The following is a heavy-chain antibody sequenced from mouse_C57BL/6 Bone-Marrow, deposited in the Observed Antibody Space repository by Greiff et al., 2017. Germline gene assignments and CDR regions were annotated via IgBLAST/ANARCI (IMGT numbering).Heavy chain of an antibody. CDR1: GFTFSDYG. V-gene: IGHV5-17*01. CDR2: ISSGSSTI. Sequence: EVMLVESGGGLVKPGGSLKLSCAASGFTFSDYGMHWVRQAPEKGLEWVAYISSGSSTIYYADTVKGRFTISRDNAKHTLFLQMTSLRSEDTAMYYCARPLYYGSSSFAYWGQGTLVTVSA. J-gene: IGHJ3*01. CDR3: ARPLYYGSSSFAY. D-gene: IGHD1-1*01.